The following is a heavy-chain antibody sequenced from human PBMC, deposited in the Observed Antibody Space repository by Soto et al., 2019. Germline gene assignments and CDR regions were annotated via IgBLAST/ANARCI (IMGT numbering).Heavy chain of an antibody. CDR2: INHSGST. V-gene: IGHV4-34*01. CDR3: AREKPYSSSWYHDY. CDR1: GGSFSGYY. J-gene: IGHJ4*02. Sequence: QVQLQQWGAGLLKPSETLSLTCAVYGGSFSGYYWSWIRQPPGKGLEWIGEINHSGSTNYNPSLKSRVTSSVDTSKTQFSLKLSSVTAADTAVYYCAREKPYSSSWYHDYWGQGTLVTVSS. D-gene: IGHD6-13*01.